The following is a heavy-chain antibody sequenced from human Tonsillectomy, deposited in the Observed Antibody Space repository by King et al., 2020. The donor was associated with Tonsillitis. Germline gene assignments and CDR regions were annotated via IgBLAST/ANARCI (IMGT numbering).Heavy chain of an antibody. CDR2: IKQDGSEK. CDR1: GFTFSSYW. Sequence: VQLVESGGGLVQPGGSLRLSCAASGFTFSSYWMSWVRQAPGKGLEWVANIKQDGSEKYYVDSVKGRFTISRDNAKNSLYLQMNSLRAEDTAVYYCARDSHCGDYPAGYFDYWGQGTLVTVSS. D-gene: IGHD4-17*01. CDR3: ARDSHCGDYPAGYFDY. V-gene: IGHV3-7*01. J-gene: IGHJ4*02.